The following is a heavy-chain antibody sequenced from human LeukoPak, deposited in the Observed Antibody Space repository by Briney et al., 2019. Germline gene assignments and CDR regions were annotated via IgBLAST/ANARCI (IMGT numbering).Heavy chain of an antibody. CDR1: GFTFSDYS. CDR2: ISSSGSTI. D-gene: IGHD5-18*01. Sequence: GGSLRLSCAASGFTFSDYSMSWIRQAPGKGLEWVSYISSSGSTIFYADSVKGRFTISRDNAKNSLSPQMNSLRAEDTAVYYCARDGEFGNAYRNGYSGFGYWGQGTLVTVSS. V-gene: IGHV3-11*01. J-gene: IGHJ4*02. CDR3: ARDGEFGNAYRNGYSGFGY.